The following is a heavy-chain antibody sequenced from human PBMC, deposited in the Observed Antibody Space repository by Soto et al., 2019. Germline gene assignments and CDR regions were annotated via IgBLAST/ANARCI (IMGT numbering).Heavy chain of an antibody. D-gene: IGHD2-15*01. Sequence: QVQLQQSGPGLVKPSQTLSLTCAISGDSVSSNSASWNWIRQSPSRGLEWLRRTYYRSKWYNDYAVSVKSRITVNPDTSKNQFSLHLNSVIPEDTAVYYCARDRADCGSGSCYSGYFDYWGQGTLVTVSS. CDR1: GDSVSSNSAS. J-gene: IGHJ4*02. CDR3: ARDRADCGSGSCYSGYFDY. CDR2: TYYRSKWYN. V-gene: IGHV6-1*01.